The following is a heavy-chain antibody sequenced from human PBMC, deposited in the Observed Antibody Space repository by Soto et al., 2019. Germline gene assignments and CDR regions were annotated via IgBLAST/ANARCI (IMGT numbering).Heavy chain of an antibody. CDR1: GYSFTSYW. CDR2: IYPGDSDT. D-gene: IGHD4-17*01. CDR3: ASYTVTKYLSWGMDV. J-gene: IGHJ6*02. Sequence: PGESLKISCKGSGYSFTSYWIGWVRQMPGKGLEWMGIIYPGDSDTRYSPSFQGQVTISADKSISTAYLQWSSLKASDTAMYYCASYTVTKYLSWGMDVWGQGTTVTVPS. V-gene: IGHV5-51*01.